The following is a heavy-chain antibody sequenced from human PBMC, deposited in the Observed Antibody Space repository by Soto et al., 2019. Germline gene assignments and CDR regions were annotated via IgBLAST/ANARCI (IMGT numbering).Heavy chain of an antibody. D-gene: IGHD6-6*01. Sequence: SGPTLVNPTQTLTLTCSFSGFSLSTSGVGVGWIRQPPGKALEWLAHIYWSGDEHYRPTLKSRLSITKDTSKNQVVLTMTYMDPVDTATSYCARGLAARPVLAFDIWGQGTMVTVSS. CDR2: IYWSGDE. CDR1: GFSLSTSGVG. CDR3: ARGLAARPVLAFDI. V-gene: IGHV2-5*01. J-gene: IGHJ3*02.